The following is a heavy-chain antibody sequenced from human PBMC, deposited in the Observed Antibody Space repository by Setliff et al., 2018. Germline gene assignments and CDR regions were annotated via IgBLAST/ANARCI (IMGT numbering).Heavy chain of an antibody. Sequence: PSETLSLTCSVSGGSISTYHWSWIRQPPEKGLEWIAYIHYSGSTNQNPSLKSRVTISVDTSKNQFSLKMSSMTAADTAVYYCASRRTGPGGWFDYWGQGTLVTVSS. CDR3: ASRRTGPGGWFDY. J-gene: IGHJ5*01. CDR1: GGSISTYH. V-gene: IGHV4-59*01. D-gene: IGHD1-26*01. CDR2: IHYSGST.